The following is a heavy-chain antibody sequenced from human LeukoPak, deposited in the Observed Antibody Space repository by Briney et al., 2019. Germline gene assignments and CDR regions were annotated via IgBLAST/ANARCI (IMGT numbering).Heavy chain of an antibody. J-gene: IGHJ6*03. CDR2: ISGSGGST. V-gene: IGHV3-23*01. Sequence: GGSLRLSCAASGFTFSSYAMSWVRQAPGKGLEWVSAISGSGGSTYYADSAKGRFTISRDNSKNTLYLQMNSLRAEDTAVYYCAKGGWLQFDYYYYYMDVWGRGTTVTVSS. D-gene: IGHD5-24*01. CDR1: GFTFSSYA. CDR3: AKGGWLQFDYYYYYMDV.